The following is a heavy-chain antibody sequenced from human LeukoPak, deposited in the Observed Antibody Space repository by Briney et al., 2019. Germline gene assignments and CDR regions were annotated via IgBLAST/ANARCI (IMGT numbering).Heavy chain of an antibody. CDR3: AKVSFGAASEWFDP. D-gene: IGHD3-3*01. J-gene: IGHJ5*02. CDR1: GFTFSSFP. Sequence: GGSLRLSCAASGFTFSSFPMSWVRQAPGKGLEWVSALSGDGGSTYYADSVKGRFTISRDNSKNTLYLQMNSLRAEDTAVYYCAKVSFGAASEWFDPWGQGTLVSVSS. V-gene: IGHV3-23*01. CDR2: LSGDGGST.